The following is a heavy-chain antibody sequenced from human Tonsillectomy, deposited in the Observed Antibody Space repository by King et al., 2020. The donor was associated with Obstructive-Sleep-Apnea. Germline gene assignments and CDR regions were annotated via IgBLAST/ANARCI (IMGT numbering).Heavy chain of an antibody. Sequence: LQLQESGPGLVKPSETLSLTCAVSGGSISSHYWSWIRQPPGEGLEWIGYINYSGSTNYNPSLKSRVTISLDKSKNQFSLRLRSVTAADTAVYYCARLRSVAGTRTPSFDVWGQGPLVTVSS. CDR3: ARLRSVAGTRTPSFDV. J-gene: IGHJ3*01. V-gene: IGHV4-59*08. CDR1: GGSISSHY. CDR2: INYSGST. D-gene: IGHD6-19*01.